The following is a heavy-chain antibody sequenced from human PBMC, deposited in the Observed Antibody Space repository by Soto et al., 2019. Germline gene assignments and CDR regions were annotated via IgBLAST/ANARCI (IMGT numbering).Heavy chain of an antibody. Sequence: PSETLSLTCTVSGGSISSSSYCWGWIRQPPGKGLEWIGSIYYSGSTYYNPSLKSRATISIDTSKNQFSLKLSSVTAAGTAVYYCARRTTMVRGVSRRGFDYWGQGTLVTVSS. V-gene: IGHV4-39*01. J-gene: IGHJ4*02. CDR3: ARRTTMVRGVSRRGFDY. D-gene: IGHD3-10*01. CDR2: IYYSGST. CDR1: GGSISSSSYC.